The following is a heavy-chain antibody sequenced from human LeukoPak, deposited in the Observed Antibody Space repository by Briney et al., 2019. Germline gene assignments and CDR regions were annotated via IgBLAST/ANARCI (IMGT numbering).Heavy chain of an antibody. D-gene: IGHD3-10*02. Sequence: GGSLRLSCAASGFTFSSYEMNWLRQAPGEGLEGVSYISSSGSTIYYADSVKGRFTISRDNAKNSLYLQMNSLRAEDTAVYYCAELGITMIGGVWGKGTTVTICS. J-gene: IGHJ6*04. V-gene: IGHV3-48*03. CDR2: ISSSGSTI. CDR3: AELGITMIGGV. CDR1: GFTFSSYE.